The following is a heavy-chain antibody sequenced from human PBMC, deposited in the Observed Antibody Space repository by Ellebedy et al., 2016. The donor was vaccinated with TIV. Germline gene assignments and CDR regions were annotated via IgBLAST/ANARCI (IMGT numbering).Heavy chain of an antibody. Sequence: ASVKVSCXASGYTFTGYYMHWVRQAPGQGLEWMGWINPNSGGTNYAQKFQSRVTMTRDTSISTAYMELSRLRSDDTAVYYCARDFGYSYGYVDFYFDYWGQGTLVTVSS. CDR1: GYTFTGYY. J-gene: IGHJ4*02. CDR2: INPNSGGT. CDR3: ARDFGYSYGYVDFYFDY. D-gene: IGHD5-18*01. V-gene: IGHV1-2*02.